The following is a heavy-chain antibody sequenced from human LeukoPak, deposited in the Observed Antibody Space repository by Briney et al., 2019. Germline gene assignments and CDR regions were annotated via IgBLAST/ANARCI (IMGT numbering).Heavy chain of an antibody. CDR1: GGTFGSYA. V-gene: IGHV1-69*05. D-gene: IGHD4-17*01. J-gene: IGHJ6*03. CDR2: IIPIFGTA. CDR3: ARAAYYGDYGVGYYYYYMDV. Sequence: GASVKVPCKASGGTFGSYAISWVRQAPGQGLEWMGGIIPIFGTANYAQKFQGRVTITTDESTSTAYMELSSLRSEDTAVYYCARAAYYGDYGVGYYYYYMDVWGKGTTVTVSS.